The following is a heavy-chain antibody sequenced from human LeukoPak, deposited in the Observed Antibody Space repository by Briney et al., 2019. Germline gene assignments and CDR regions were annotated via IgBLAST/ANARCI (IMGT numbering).Heavy chain of an antibody. D-gene: IGHD6-19*01. CDR3: ASFRYTSGWYGDY. CDR1: GYSFTSYW. V-gene: IGHV5-51*01. CDR2: IYPGDSDT. Sequence: GESLKISCKGSGYSFTSYWIGWVRQMPGKGPEWLGIIYPGDSDTRYSPSFQGQVTISADKSISTAYLQWSSLKASDTAMYYCASFRYTSGWYGDYWGQGTLVTVSS. J-gene: IGHJ4*02.